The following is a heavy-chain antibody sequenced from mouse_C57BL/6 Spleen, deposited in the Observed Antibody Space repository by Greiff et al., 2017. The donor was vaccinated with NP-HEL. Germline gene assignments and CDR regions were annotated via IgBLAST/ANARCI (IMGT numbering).Heavy chain of an antibody. D-gene: IGHD2-3*01. CDR1: GYTFTEYT. Sequence: VQLQQSGAELVKPGASVKLSCKASGYTFTEYTIHWVKQRSGQGLEWIGWFYPGSGSIKYNEKFKDKATLTADKSSSTVYMELSRLTSEDSAVYFWSRHEDAIYDGYWYFDYWGQGTTLTVSS. J-gene: IGHJ2*01. CDR2: FYPGSGSI. CDR3: SRHEDAIYDGYWYFDY. V-gene: IGHV1-62-2*01.